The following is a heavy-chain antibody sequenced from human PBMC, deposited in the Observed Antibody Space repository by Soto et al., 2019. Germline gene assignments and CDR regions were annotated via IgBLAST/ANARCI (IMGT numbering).Heavy chain of an antibody. D-gene: IGHD3-16*01. CDR2: IYYSGST. CDR1: GGSISSGGYY. Sequence: PSETLSLTCTVSGGSISSGGYYWSWIRQHPGKGLEWIGYIYYSGSTYYNPSLKSRVTISVDTSKNQFSLKLTSGTVADTALYYCARWGRSSTTAVDAFDIWGQGTMVTVSS. J-gene: IGHJ3*02. CDR3: ARWGRSSTTAVDAFDI. V-gene: IGHV4-31*03.